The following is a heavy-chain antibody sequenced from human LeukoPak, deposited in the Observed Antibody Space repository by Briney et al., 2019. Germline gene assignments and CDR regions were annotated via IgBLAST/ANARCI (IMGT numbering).Heavy chain of an antibody. J-gene: IGHJ4*02. V-gene: IGHV1-69*01. CDR1: GGTSSSYA. CDR2: IIPIFGTA. D-gene: IGHD6-19*01. Sequence: SVKVSCKASGGTSSSYAISWVRQAPGQGLEWMGGIIPIFGTANYAQKFQGRVTITADESTSTAYMELSSLRSEDTAVYYCARLAVADTRRDYWGQGTLVTVSS. CDR3: ARLAVADTRRDY.